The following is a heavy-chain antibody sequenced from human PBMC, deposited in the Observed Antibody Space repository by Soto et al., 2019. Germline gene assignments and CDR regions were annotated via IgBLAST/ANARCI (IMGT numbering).Heavy chain of an antibody. CDR2: ISNNSSHE. J-gene: IGHJ4*02. CDR1: GFIFSDNG. Sequence: QVEVVQSGGGVVQPGKSVRLSCKASGFIFSDNGVHWARQAQGKGLQWVAFISNNSSHEYYADSVKGRFTISRDNSQNTVYLHLKSLRPEDTAVYYCVPNFDYWGQGTRVNVSP. CDR3: VPNFDY. V-gene: IGHV3-30*03.